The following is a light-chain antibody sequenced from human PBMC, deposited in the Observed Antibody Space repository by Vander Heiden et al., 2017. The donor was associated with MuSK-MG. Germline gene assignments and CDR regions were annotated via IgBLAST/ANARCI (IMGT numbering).Light chain of an antibody. CDR1: QSVCSSY. CDR2: GAS. Sequence: EIVLTQSPGTLSLSPGERATLSCRASQSVCSSYLAWYQQKPGQAPRLLIYGASSRATGIPDRFSGSGSGTDFTLTISRLGPEDFAVYYCQQYGSSPPMCSFGQGTKLEIK. CDR3: QQYGSSPPMCS. V-gene: IGKV3-20*01. J-gene: IGKJ2*04.